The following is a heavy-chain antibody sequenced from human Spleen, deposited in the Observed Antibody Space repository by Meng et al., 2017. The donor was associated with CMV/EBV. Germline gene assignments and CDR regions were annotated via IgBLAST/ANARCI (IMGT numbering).Heavy chain of an antibody. CDR3: ARVRIAVAGRSYWYFDL. Sequence: ESLKISCAASGFTFSSYSMNWVRQAPGKGLEWIGEINHSGSTNYNPSLKSRVTISVETSKNQFSLKLSSVTAADTAVYYCARVRIAVAGRSYWYFDLWGRGTLVTVSS. CDR2: INHSGST. D-gene: IGHD6-19*01. CDR1: GFTFSSYS. J-gene: IGHJ2*01. V-gene: IGHV4-34*01.